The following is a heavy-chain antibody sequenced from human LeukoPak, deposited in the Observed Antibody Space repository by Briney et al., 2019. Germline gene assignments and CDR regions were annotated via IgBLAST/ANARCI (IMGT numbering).Heavy chain of an antibody. V-gene: IGHV4-34*01. CDR1: GGSFSGYY. CDR2: INHSGST. J-gene: IGHJ4*02. Sequence: SETLSLTCAVYGGSFSGYYWSWIRQPPGKGLEWIGEINHSGSTNYNPSLKSRVTISVDPSKNQFSLKLSSVTAADTAVYYCARGSGAVAGRGRYYFDYWGQGTLVTVSS. D-gene: IGHD6-19*01. CDR3: ARGSGAVAGRGRYYFDY.